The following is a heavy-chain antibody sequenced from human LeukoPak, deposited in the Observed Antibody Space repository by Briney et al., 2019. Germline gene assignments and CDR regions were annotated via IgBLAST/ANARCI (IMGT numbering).Heavy chain of an antibody. J-gene: IGHJ4*02. CDR1: GFTFSSYA. CDR3: ARPLRESGYFYFDY. Sequence: GGSLRLSCAASGFTFSSYAMHWVRQAPGKGLEYVSAISSNGGSTYYANSVKGRFTISRDNAKNSLYLQMNSLRAEDTAIYYCARPLRESGYFYFDYWGQGTLVTVSS. CDR2: ISSNGGST. D-gene: IGHD3-3*01. V-gene: IGHV3-64*01.